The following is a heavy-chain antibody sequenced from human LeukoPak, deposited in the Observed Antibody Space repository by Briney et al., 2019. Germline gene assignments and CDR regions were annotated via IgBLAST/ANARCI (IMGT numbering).Heavy chain of an antibody. CDR2: ISSSSSYI. D-gene: IGHD6-13*01. CDR1: GFTFSSYS. CDR3: ARDSSSWFNCFDP. J-gene: IGHJ5*02. V-gene: IGHV3-21*01. Sequence: GGSLRLSCAASGFTFSSYSMNWARQAPGKGLEWVSSISSSSSYIYYADSVKGRFTISRDNAKNSLYLQMNSLRAEDTAVYYCARDSSSWFNCFDPWGQGTLVTVSS.